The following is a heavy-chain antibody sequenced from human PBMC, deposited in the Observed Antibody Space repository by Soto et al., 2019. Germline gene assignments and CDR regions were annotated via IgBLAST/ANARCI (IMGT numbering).Heavy chain of an antibody. CDR2: INPNSGGT. CDR1: GYTFTNYY. CDR3: ARARSPTVVGGVGTFYYGLDV. Sequence: GASVKVSCKASGYTFTNYYMHWVRQAPGQGLEWMGWINPNSGGTNYAQKFQGWVTMTRDTSISTAYMDLSRLRSDDTAVYYCARARSPTVVGGVGTFYYGLDVWGQGTTVTVSS. D-gene: IGHD3-10*01. V-gene: IGHV1-2*04. J-gene: IGHJ6*02.